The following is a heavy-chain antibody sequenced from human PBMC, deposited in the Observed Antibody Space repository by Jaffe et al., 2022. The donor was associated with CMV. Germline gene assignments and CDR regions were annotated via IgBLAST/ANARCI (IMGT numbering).Heavy chain of an antibody. CDR1: GFIFSSYW. Sequence: EVQLVESGGGLVQPGGSLRLSCAVSGFIFSSYWMTWVRQAPGKGLEWVAKIKQDGTEKYYVDSVKGRFTISRDNAKKSLYLQMNSLRGEDSAVYYCARSYGGDSEVGFDFDYWGQGTLVTVSS. D-gene: IGHD2-21*02. CDR3: ARSYGGDSEVGFDFDY. V-gene: IGHV3-7*01. CDR2: IKQDGTEK. J-gene: IGHJ4*02.